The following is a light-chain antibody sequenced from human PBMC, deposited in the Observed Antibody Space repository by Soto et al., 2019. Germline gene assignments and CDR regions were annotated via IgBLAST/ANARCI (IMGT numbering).Light chain of an antibody. CDR3: KQSYSSIT. Sequence: DLQMTQSPSSLCASVGERVTIPCRASQGISSWLAWYQQKPGKDPKLLIYAASSLQRGVPSTFSGGGSGTDFTLTISSMKPEEFATYYCKQSYSSITFGQGTRLEIK. V-gene: IGKV1-12*01. CDR2: AAS. CDR1: QGISSW. J-gene: IGKJ5*01.